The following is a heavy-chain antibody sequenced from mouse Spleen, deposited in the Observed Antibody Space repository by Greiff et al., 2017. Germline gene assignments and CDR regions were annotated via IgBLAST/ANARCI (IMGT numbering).Heavy chain of an antibody. CDR2: ISSGGGNT. Sequence: EVKLVESGGGLVKLGGSLKLSCAASGFTFSSYAMSWVRQTPEKRLEWVATISSGGGNTYYPDSVKGRFTISRDNAKNTLYLQMSSLKSEDTAMYYCARQGGYYGNYPFAYWGQGTLVTVSA. D-gene: IGHD2-1*01. CDR1: GFTFSSYA. V-gene: IGHV5-9*04. J-gene: IGHJ3*01. CDR3: ARQGGYYGNYPFAY.